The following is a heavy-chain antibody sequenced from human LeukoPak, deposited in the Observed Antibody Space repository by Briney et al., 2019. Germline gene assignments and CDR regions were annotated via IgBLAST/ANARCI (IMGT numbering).Heavy chain of an antibody. D-gene: IGHD4-23*01. J-gene: IGHJ4*02. CDR1: GVTFSSYA. CDR2: ISYDGSNK. Sequence: GGSLRLSCAASGVTFSSYAMHWVRQAPGKGLEWVAVISYDGSNKYYADSVEGRFTISRDNSKNTLYLQMNSLRAEDTAVYYCARRGDGGRSFDLWGQGTLVTVSS. CDR3: ARRGDGGRSFDL. V-gene: IGHV3-30*04.